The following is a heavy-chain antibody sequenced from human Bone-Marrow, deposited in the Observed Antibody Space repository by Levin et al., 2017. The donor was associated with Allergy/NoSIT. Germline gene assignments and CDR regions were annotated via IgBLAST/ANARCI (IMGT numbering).Heavy chain of an antibody. CDR3: AREILGTEHYGDYGGIDP. CDR2: ISSSSSYI. CDR1: GFTFSSYS. V-gene: IGHV3-21*01. J-gene: IGHJ5*02. D-gene: IGHD4-17*01. Sequence: GGSLRLSCAASGFTFSSYSMNWVRQAPGKGLEWVSSISSSSSYIYYADSVKGRFTISRDNAKNSLYLQMNSLRAEDTAVYYCAREILGTEHYGDYGGIDPWGQGTLVTVSS.